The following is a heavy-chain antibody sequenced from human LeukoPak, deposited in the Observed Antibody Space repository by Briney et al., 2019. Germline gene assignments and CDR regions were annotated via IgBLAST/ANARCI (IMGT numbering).Heavy chain of an antibody. Sequence: SETLSLTCTVSGGSIGTYYWSWIRQSPGKGLEWIGYIYVTGTRYNPYLQSRVTISVDRSRNQFFLKMSSVTAADTAVYHCARHIGGGIEDMDVWGKGTKVIVSS. CDR2: IYVTGT. CDR1: GGSIGTYY. D-gene: IGHD3-16*02. J-gene: IGHJ6*03. V-gene: IGHV4-59*08. CDR3: ARHIGGGIEDMDV.